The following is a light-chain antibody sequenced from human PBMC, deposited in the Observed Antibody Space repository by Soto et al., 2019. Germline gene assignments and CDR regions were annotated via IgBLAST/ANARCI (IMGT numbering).Light chain of an antibody. J-gene: IGLJ2*01. V-gene: IGLV2-8*01. Sequence: QSALTQPPSASGSPGQSVNVSCTGSSNDIGNYNYVSWYQQPPGEAPKLIIYEVTRRPSGVPDRFSGSKSGNTASLTVSGLQAEDEAYYYCSSYAGNSIVLFGGGTKLTVL. CDR3: SSYAGNSIVL. CDR1: SNDIGNYNY. CDR2: EVT.